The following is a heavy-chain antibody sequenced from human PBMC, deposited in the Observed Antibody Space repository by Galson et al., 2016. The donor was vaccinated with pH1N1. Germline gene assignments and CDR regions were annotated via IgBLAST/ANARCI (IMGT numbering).Heavy chain of an antibody. CDR1: GFIFSSYA. J-gene: IGHJ6*02. CDR3: AKGGRVGVQGYYYALDV. D-gene: IGHD2-2*01. Sequence: SLRLSCAASGFIFSSYAMTWVRQAPGKGLEWVSDLSAASTSVYYGNSVKGRFTISRDNSKNTLYLQMNSLRAEDTAVYYCAKGGRVGVQGYYYALDVWGQGTAVTVSS. CDR2: LSAASTSV. V-gene: IGHV3-23*01.